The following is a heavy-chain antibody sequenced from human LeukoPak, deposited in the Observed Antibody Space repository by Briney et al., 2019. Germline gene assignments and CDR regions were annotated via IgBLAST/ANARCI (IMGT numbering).Heavy chain of an antibody. CDR1: GYAFTGYY. CDR3: ASRPRMSTVVTNEAVSDY. CDR2: INPNSGGT. V-gene: IGHV1-2*02. Sequence: GASVKVSCKASGYAFTGYYIRWVRQAPGQGLEWMGWINPNSGGTNYAQKFQGRVTMTRDTSISTAYMELSRLRSDDTAVYYCASRPRMSTVVTNEAVSDYWGQGTLVTVST. J-gene: IGHJ4*02. D-gene: IGHD4-23*01.